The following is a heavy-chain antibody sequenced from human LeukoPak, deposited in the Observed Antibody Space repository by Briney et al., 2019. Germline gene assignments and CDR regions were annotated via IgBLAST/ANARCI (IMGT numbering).Heavy chain of an antibody. V-gene: IGHV3-33*01. D-gene: IGHD3-3*01. Sequence: GGSLRLSCAASGFTFSSYGMHWVRQAPGKGLEWVAVIWYDGSNKYYADSVKGRFTISRDNSKNTLYLQMNSLRAEDTAVYYCARAPRDFWSGYYALGMDVWGRGTTVTVSS. J-gene: IGHJ6*02. CDR3: ARAPRDFWSGYYALGMDV. CDR1: GFTFSSYG. CDR2: IWYDGSNK.